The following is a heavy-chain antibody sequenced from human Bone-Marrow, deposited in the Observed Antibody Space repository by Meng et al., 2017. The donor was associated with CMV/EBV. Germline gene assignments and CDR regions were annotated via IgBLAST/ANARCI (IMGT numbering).Heavy chain of an antibody. CDR3: ARDPSITASGPIGH. CDR2: ISSSSSYI. V-gene: IGHV3-21*01. Sequence: GESLKISCAASGFTFSSYSMNWVRQAPGKGLEWVSSISSSSSYIYYADSVKGRFTISRDNAKNSLYMQMNSLRADDTAVYYCARDPSITASGPIGHWGQGTLVTVSS. CDR1: GFTFSSYS. J-gene: IGHJ5*02. D-gene: IGHD6-13*01.